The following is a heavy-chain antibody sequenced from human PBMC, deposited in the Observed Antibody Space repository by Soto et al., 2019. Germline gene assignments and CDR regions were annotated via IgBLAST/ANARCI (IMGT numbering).Heavy chain of an antibody. J-gene: IGHJ2*01. D-gene: IGHD6-13*01. V-gene: IGHV4-4*07. CDR1: GASISSYN. CDR3: ARDRGEYTSSWFWYFSH. Sequence: PSETLSLTCSVSGASISSYNWNWVRQSAGKGPEWVGRLNIAGTINYNPSLKSRITMSMDTSKNQISLHLRSVTAADTAMYYCARDRGEYTSSWFWYFSHWGHGTLVIVSS. CDR2: LNIAGTI.